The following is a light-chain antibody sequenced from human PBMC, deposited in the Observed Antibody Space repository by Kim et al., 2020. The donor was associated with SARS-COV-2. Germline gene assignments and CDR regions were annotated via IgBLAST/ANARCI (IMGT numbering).Light chain of an antibody. CDR1: SRSLYD. CDR2: KRN. J-gene: IGLJ3*02. Sequence: EKTSRSKGKGDSRSLYDASWYQQKPEPAPLLVIYKRNNRPSGIPDRFSGSTAGNTASLTITGAQEEDEADYYCSSGDSSGHRLVFGGGTQLTVL. CDR3: SSGDSSGHRLV. V-gene: IGLV3-19*01.